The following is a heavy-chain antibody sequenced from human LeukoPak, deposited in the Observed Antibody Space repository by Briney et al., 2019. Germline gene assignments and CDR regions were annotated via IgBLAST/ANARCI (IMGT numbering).Heavy chain of an antibody. D-gene: IGHD6-19*01. CDR3: AREVSQWLVPYYFDY. J-gene: IGHJ4*02. V-gene: IGHV4-39*07. Sequence: SETLSLTCTVSGGSISSSSYYWGWIRQPPGKGLEWIGSIYYSGSTYYNPSLKSRVPISVDTSQHQFFLKLSYVTAADTAVYYCAREVSQWLVPYYFDYWGQGTLVTVSS. CDR1: GGSISSSSYY. CDR2: IYYSGST.